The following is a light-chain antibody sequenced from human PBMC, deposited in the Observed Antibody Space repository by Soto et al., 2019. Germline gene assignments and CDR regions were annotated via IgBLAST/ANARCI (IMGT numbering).Light chain of an antibody. Sequence: QLTQSPSSLSASVGDRDTITCQASQDINNYLNWYQQKPGKAPKLLIFDASSVETGVPSRFSGSGSGTHITFTISSLEPEDIATYHCQQYEDLPLTFGGGTRVELK. V-gene: IGKV1-33*01. CDR1: QDINNY. CDR3: QQYEDLPLT. J-gene: IGKJ4*01. CDR2: DAS.